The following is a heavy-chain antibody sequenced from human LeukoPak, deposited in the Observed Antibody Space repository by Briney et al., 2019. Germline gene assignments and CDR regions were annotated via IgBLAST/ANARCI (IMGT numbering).Heavy chain of an antibody. CDR1: GFTFTNAW. CDR3: TTDLGTYYHGSQRLIPIDY. J-gene: IGHJ4*02. V-gene: IGHV3-15*01. CDR2: IKSKTDGETT. D-gene: IGHD3-10*01. Sequence: GGTLRLSCVDSGFTFTNAWMSWVRQAPGMGLEWIGRIKSKTDGETTNYAEPVRGRLTISRDDSKSAVYLQMSSLKIEDTAVYYCTTDLGTYYHGSQRLIPIDYWGQGTLVTVSS.